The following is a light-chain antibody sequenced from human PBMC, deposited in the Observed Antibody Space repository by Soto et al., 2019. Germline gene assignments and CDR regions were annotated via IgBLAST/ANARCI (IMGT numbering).Light chain of an antibody. V-gene: IGLV2-14*03. CDR2: DFT. CDR1: SRDVTDSDS. J-gene: IGLJ1*01. CDR3: VSYINPGTYV. Sequence: QSVLTQPASVSGSPGQSVTISCAGASRDVTDSDSVSWYQHRQGEAPELKILDFTYRPSGVSDRFSGSLSADTASLTISGLQVEDEGDYYCVSYINPGTYVFGPGTQLTVL.